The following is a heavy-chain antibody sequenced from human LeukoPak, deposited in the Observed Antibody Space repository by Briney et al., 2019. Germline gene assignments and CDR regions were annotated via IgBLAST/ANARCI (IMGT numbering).Heavy chain of an antibody. D-gene: IGHD3-22*01. Sequence: ASVKVSCKASGCTFTNYGISWVRQAPGLGLEWMGWISAYNGNTNYAQNLQGRVIMTTDTSTSAAYMELRSLRSDDTAVYYCTRDRYQFDNSGYYVFDYWGQGTLVTVSS. V-gene: IGHV1-18*01. CDR1: GCTFTNYG. J-gene: IGHJ4*02. CDR3: TRDRYQFDNSGYYVFDY. CDR2: ISAYNGNT.